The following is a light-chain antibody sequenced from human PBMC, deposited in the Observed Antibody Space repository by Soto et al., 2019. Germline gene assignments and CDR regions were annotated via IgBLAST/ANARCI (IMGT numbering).Light chain of an antibody. CDR3: QQSDSFPWT. J-gene: IGKJ5*01. CDR2: AAS. Sequence: DIQMTQSPSSVSASVGDRVTITCRASRDISTWLAWYQQKPGTAPKLLIYAASSLQSGVPSRFSGSGSGTDFTLTISNLQPEDFATYYCQQSDSFPWTFGQATRLDIK. CDR1: RDISTW. V-gene: IGKV1-12*01.